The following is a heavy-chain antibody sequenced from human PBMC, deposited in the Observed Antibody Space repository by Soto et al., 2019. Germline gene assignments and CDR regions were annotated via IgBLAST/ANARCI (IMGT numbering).Heavy chain of an antibody. CDR3: AKDRRIAAAGSYYYYYGMDV. CDR1: GFTFSSYG. Sequence: QVQLVESGGGVVQPGRSLRLSCAASGFTFSSYGMHWVRQAPGKGLEWVAVISYDGSNKYYADSVKGRFTISRDNSKNTLYLLMNSLRAEDTAVYYCAKDRRIAAAGSYYYYYGMDVWGQGTTVTVSS. CDR2: ISYDGSNK. D-gene: IGHD6-13*01. J-gene: IGHJ6*02. V-gene: IGHV3-30*18.